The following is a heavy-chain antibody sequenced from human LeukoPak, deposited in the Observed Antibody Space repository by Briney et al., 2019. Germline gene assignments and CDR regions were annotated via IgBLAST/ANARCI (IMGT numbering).Heavy chain of an antibody. D-gene: IGHD2-2*01. CDR1: GYTFTSYY. Sequence: ASVKVSCKASGYTFTSYYMHWVRQAPGQGLEWMGIINPSGGSTSYAQKFQGRVTMTRDTSTSTVYMELSSLRSEDTAVCYCARVVRSSTKTYYYYGMDVWGQGTTVTVSS. CDR2: INPSGGST. V-gene: IGHV1-46*01. J-gene: IGHJ6*02. CDR3: ARVVRSSTKTYYYYGMDV.